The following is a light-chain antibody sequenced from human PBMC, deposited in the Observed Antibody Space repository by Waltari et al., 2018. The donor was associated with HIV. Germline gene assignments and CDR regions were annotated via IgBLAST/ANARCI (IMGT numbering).Light chain of an antibody. Sequence: QSVLTQPPSASGTPGQRIIISCSGSTSNIGTNNVNWYQQLPGTTPRLLMQSNIQWPSGVPSLFSGSRYGTSASLAISGLQSEDEADYYCSAWDASLGAWMFGGGTKLTVL. CDR3: SAWDASLGAWM. J-gene: IGLJ3*02. CDR2: SNI. V-gene: IGLV1-44*01. CDR1: TSNIGTNN.